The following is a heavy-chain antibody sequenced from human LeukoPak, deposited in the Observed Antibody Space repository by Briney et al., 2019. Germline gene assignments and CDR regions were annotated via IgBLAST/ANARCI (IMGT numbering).Heavy chain of an antibody. D-gene: IGHD4-17*01. CDR2: ISGRGDDT. CDR3: ARDYADYVGYFFFDY. CDR1: GFTFNSYA. V-gene: IGHV3-23*01. J-gene: IGHJ4*02. Sequence: GGSLRLSCAASGFTFNSYAMTWVRQAPGKGLEWVSSISGRGDDTYSADSAKGRFTISRDNSQNTLYLQMNSLRAEDTAVYYCARDYADYVGYFFFDYWGQGTLVTVSS.